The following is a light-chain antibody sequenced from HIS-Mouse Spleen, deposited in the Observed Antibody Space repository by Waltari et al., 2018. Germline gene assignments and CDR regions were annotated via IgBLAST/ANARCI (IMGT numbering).Light chain of an antibody. J-gene: IGLJ1*01. CDR1: RSDVGSYNL. CDR2: EGS. V-gene: IGLV2-23*01. Sequence: QSALTKPASVSGSPGQSITISCTGTRSDVGSYNLVSWYQQHPGKAPKLMIYEGSKRPSGVSNRFSGSKSGNTASLTISGLQAEDEADYYCCSYAGSSTYVFGTGTKVTVL. CDR3: CSYAGSSTYV.